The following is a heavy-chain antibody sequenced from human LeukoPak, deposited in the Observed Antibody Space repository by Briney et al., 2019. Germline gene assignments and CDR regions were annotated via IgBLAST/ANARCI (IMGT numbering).Heavy chain of an antibody. CDR2: MNPNGGST. CDR1: GYTFTSYD. V-gene: IGHV1-8*01. J-gene: IGHJ6*02. D-gene: IGHD1-26*01. Sequence: ASVRVSCKSSGYTFTSYDINWVRPATGQGLEWMGWMNPNGGSTGYARKFQGRVTMTRNTSIRTAYMELSSLTSEDTAVYYCVRVQSGSYARYGMDVWGQGTTVTVSS. CDR3: VRVQSGSYARYGMDV.